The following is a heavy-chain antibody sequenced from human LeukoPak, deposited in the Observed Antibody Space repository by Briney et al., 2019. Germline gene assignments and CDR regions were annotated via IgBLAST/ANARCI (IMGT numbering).Heavy chain of an antibody. CDR3: ARGAYYYED. D-gene: IGHD3-22*01. Sequence: SGGSLRLSCAASGFTFSSHSMNWVRQAPGKGLEWVSYISSSSSTIYYADSVKGRFTISRDNAKNSLYLQMNSLRAEDTAVYYCARGAYYYEDWGQRTLVTVSS. CDR2: ISSSSSTI. J-gene: IGHJ4*02. V-gene: IGHV3-48*01. CDR1: GFTFSSHS.